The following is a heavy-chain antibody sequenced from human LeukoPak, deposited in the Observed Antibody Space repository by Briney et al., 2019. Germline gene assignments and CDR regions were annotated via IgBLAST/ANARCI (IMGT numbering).Heavy chain of an antibody. D-gene: IGHD3-22*01. CDR3: ARVRRSSGYYRADAFDI. Sequence: PSETLSLTCAVSGGSISSGGYSWSWIRQSPGKGLEWIGEVNHSGSTNYNPSLKSRVTISVDTSKNQFSLKLSSVTAADTAVYYCARVRRSSGYYRADAFDIWGQGTMVTVSS. CDR1: GGSISSGGYS. CDR2: VNHSGST. J-gene: IGHJ3*02. V-gene: IGHV4-30-2*06.